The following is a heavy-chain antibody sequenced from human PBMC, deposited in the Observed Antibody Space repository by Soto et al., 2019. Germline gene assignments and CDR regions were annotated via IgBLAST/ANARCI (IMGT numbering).Heavy chain of an antibody. CDR2: MNPNSGNT. J-gene: IGHJ6*02. Sequence: QVQLVQSGAEVKKPGASVKVSCTFTSYDINWVRQATGQGLEWMAWMNPNSGNTRYAQKFQGRGTMTRHTSNFTAYMELSSLSSEDTAVYYCARGPGSSDWRFSYYYMDVWGQGTTVTVSS. D-gene: IGHD6-19*01. CDR3: ARGPGSSDWRFSYYYMDV. CDR1: FTSYD. V-gene: IGHV1-8*01.